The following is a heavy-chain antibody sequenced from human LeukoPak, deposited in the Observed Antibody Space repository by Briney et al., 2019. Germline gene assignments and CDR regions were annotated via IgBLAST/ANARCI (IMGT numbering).Heavy chain of an antibody. V-gene: IGHV3-74*01. D-gene: IGHD2-15*01. J-gene: IGHJ6*03. CDR1: GLTFSNHW. CDR2: IQSDGSTI. CDR3: ARDPGYCSGGSCSYYYYYYMDV. Sequence: GGSLRLSCTASGLTFSNHWMHWVRQAPGKGLVWVSRIQSDGSTINYADPVQGRFTISRDNAKNSLYLQMNSLRAEDTAVYYCARDPGYCSGGSCSYYYYYYMDVWGKGTTVTVSS.